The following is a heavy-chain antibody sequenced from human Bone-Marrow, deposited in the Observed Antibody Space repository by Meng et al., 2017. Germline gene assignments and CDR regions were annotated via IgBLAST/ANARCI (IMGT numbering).Heavy chain of an antibody. CDR3: ARDIRQGGNIWFDP. D-gene: IGHD3-16*01. V-gene: IGHV4-4*02. CDR2: IYYSGTT. CDR1: GGSISSSNW. Sequence: QVELQEPAPGLVKPSGTLSLPCAVSGGSISSSNWWSWVRQPPGKGLEWIGYIYYSGTTYYNPSLSSLVTISVDTSKNQFSLNLSSVTAADTAVYYCARDIRQGGNIWFDPWGQGTLVTVSS. J-gene: IGHJ5*02.